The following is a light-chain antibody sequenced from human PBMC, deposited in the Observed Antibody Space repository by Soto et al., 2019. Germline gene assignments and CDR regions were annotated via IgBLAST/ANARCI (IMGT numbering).Light chain of an antibody. CDR2: DAS. CDR3: QQYNTYST. J-gene: IGKJ5*01. Sequence: DIQMTQSPSTLSAPVGDRVTITCRASQSISRWLAWYQQRPGKAPQALIYDASSLKSGVPSRFSGNGSGTEFTLTISSLQPDDFATYYCQQYNTYSTFGQGTRLEIK. CDR1: QSISRW. V-gene: IGKV1-5*01.